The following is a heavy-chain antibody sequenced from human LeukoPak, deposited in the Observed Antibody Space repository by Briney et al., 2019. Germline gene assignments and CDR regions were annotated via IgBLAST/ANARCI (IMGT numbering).Heavy chain of an antibody. CDR1: GGSISSSNW. CDR3: ARYIVVVPAATRGYYYGMDV. CDR2: IYHSGST. Sequence: SETLSLTCAVSGGSISSSNWWSWVRQPPGKGLEWIGEIYHSGSTNYNPSLKSRVTMSVDKSKNQFSLKLSSVTAADTAVYYCARYIVVVPAATRGYYYGMDVWGQGTTVTVSS. V-gene: IGHV4-4*02. D-gene: IGHD2-2*01. J-gene: IGHJ6*02.